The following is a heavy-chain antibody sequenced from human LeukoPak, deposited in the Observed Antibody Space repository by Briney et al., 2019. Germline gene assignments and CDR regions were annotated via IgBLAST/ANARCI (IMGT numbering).Heavy chain of an antibody. V-gene: IGHV3-7*01. CDR2: IKPDGSEK. Sequence: GGSLRLSCVVSGFTFSAYWMTWVRQAPGKGQEWVANIKPDGSEKYYVDSVRGRFTISRDNTKNSLYLQMNSLRAEDTAVYYCARARIDYWGQGTLVTVSS. CDR1: GFTFSAYW. J-gene: IGHJ4*02. CDR3: ARARIDY.